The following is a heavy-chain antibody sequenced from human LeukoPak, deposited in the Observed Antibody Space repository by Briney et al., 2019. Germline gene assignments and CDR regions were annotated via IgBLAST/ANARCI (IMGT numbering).Heavy chain of an antibody. J-gene: IGHJ3*02. CDR2: VNSDGRIT. Sequence: GGSLRPSCAASGFTFSNYWMQWVRQAPGKGLVWVSRVNSDGRITTYADSVKGRFTISRDNAKNTLYLQMNSLRAEDTDFYYCERKYYYGSGYAFDIWGQGTMVTVSS. CDR1: GFTFSNYW. V-gene: IGHV3-74*03. CDR3: ERKYYYGSGYAFDI. D-gene: IGHD3-10*01.